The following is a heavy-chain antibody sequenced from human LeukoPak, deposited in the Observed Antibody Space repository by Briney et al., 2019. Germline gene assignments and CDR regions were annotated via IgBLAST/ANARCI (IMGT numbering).Heavy chain of an antibody. Sequence: PSETLSLTCTVSGDSISSTYYWTWIRQPPGKGLEWIGYISYSGNTNYNPSLKSRVTISVDTSKNQFSLKLSSVTAADTAVHYCTRGVGSGYSDDWGQGTLVTVSS. CDR2: ISYSGNT. D-gene: IGHD3-22*01. CDR1: GDSISSTYY. J-gene: IGHJ4*02. V-gene: IGHV4-59*01. CDR3: TRGVGSGYSDD.